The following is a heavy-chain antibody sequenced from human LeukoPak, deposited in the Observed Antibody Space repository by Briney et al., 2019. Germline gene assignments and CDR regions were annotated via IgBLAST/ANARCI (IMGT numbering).Heavy chain of an antibody. CDR1: GFTFSSHG. CDR2: IVGGAGGT. J-gene: IGHJ4*02. D-gene: IGHD3-10*01. Sequence: GGSLRLSCAASGFTFSSHGTSWVRQAPGKGLEWVSGIVGGAGGTYYADSVKGRFTISRDNSKNTLYLHMNSLRAEDTAVYYCAKPPRGSGADYWGQGTLVTVSS. CDR3: AKPPRGSGADY. V-gene: IGHV3-23*01.